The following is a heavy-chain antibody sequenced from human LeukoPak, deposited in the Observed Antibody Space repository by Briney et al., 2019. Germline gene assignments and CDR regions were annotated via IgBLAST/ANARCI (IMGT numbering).Heavy chain of an antibody. CDR2: IYTSGST. Sequence: SETLSLTCTVSDGSISSYYWSWIRQPAGKGLEWIGRIYTSGSTNYNPSLKSRVTMSVDTSKNQFSLKLSSVTAADTAVYYCARDRVWGYCTSTSCRRSFDYWGQGTLVTVSS. CDR1: DGSISSYY. V-gene: IGHV4-4*07. CDR3: ARDRVWGYCTSTSCRRSFDY. D-gene: IGHD2-2*01. J-gene: IGHJ4*02.